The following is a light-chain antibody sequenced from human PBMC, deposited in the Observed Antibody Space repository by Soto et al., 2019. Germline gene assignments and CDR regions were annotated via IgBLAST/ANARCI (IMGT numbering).Light chain of an antibody. V-gene: IGKV3-20*01. CDR1: QSVSPSS. Sequence: EILLTQSPGTLSLSPGERATLSCRASQSVSPSSLAWYQQRPGQSPRLLTYGASSRATGIPDRFSGRGSGTDFTLIISRLEPEDFAVYYCQQFAGSFXGGTKVDIK. CDR3: QQFAGS. CDR2: GAS. J-gene: IGKJ4*02.